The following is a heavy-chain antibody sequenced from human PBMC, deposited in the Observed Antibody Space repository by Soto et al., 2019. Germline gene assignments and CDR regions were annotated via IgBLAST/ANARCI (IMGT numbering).Heavy chain of an antibody. Sequence: QVQLVQSGAEVKKPGSSVKVSCKTSGGTFSSYAFSWVRQAPGQGLEWMGGIIPIFGTANYAQKFQGRVTITADESTSTAYMELSSLRSEDTAVYYCARGGSSPTNYCSGMDVWGQGTTVTVSS. D-gene: IGHD6-6*01. CDR3: ARGGSSPTNYCSGMDV. V-gene: IGHV1-69*12. CDR1: GGTFSSYA. J-gene: IGHJ6*02. CDR2: IIPIFGTA.